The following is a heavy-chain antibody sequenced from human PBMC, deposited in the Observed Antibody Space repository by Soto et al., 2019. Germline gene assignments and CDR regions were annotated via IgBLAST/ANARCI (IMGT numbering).Heavy chain of an antibody. J-gene: IGHJ3*02. Sequence: GGSLRRSCAASGFTFDDYAMHWVRQAPGKGLEWVSGISWNSGSIGYADSVKGRFTISRDNAKNSLYLQMNSLRAEDTALYYCAKDYDPNAFDIWGQGTMVTVSS. V-gene: IGHV3-9*01. CDR2: ISWNSGSI. CDR1: GFTFDDYA. D-gene: IGHD3-3*01. CDR3: AKDYDPNAFDI.